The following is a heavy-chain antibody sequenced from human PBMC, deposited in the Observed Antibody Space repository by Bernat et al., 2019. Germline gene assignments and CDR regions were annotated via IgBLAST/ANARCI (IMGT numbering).Heavy chain of an antibody. J-gene: IGHJ4*02. CDR1: GFTFSSYA. Sequence: EVQLLESGGGLVQPGGSLRLSCAASGFTFSSYAMSWVRQAPGKGVEWVSAISGSGGRTYYAETVKRRFTIARDNSKNTLYLQMNSMRAEDTAVYYCAKSRPSGGSWTPDYWGQGTLVTVSS. CDR2: ISGSGGRT. D-gene: IGHD2-15*01. V-gene: IGHV3-23*01. CDR3: AKSRPSGGSWTPDY.